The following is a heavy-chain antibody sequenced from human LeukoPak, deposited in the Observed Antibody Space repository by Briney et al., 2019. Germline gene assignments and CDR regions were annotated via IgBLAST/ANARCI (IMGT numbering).Heavy chain of an antibody. J-gene: IGHJ4*02. CDR2: IYYSGST. V-gene: IGHV4-59*01. CDR1: GGSISSYY. D-gene: IGHD6-19*01. CDR3: ARHSGSRTKYYYFDY. Sequence: SETLSLTCTVSGGSISSYYWSWIRQPPGKGLEWIGYIYYSGSTNYNPSLKTRVTISVDTSENQFSLKLSSVTAADTAVYYCARHSGSRTKYYYFDYWGQGTLVTVSS.